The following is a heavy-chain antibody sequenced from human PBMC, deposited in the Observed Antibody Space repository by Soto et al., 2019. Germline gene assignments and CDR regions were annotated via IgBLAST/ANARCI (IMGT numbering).Heavy chain of an antibody. J-gene: IGHJ4*02. D-gene: IGHD3-10*01. CDR3: ARGRGSGSYPPLLFDY. CDR1: CGSISSGDYY. Sequence: SETLSLTCTVSCGSISSGDYYWSWIRQPPGKGLEWIGYIYYSGSTYYNPSLKSRVTISVDTSKNQFSLKLSSVTAADTAVYYCARGRGSGSYPPLLFDYWGQGTLVTVSS. V-gene: IGHV4-30-4*01. CDR2: IYYSGST.